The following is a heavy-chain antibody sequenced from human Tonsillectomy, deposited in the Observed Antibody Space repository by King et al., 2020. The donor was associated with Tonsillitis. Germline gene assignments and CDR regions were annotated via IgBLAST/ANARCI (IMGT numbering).Heavy chain of an antibody. J-gene: IGHJ5*02. CDR1: GFTFSSYS. CDR3: PRDRMDSYASSLPNWFDP. Sequence: VQLVESGGGLVKPGGSLRLSCAASGFTFSSYSMNWVRQAPGKGLEWVSSISSSSTYIYYADSVKGRFTISRDNAKNSLYLQMNSMRAEDTAVYYCPRDRMDSYASSLPNWFDPWGQGTLVTVSS. V-gene: IGHV3-21*01. CDR2: ISSSSTYI. D-gene: IGHD3-22*01.